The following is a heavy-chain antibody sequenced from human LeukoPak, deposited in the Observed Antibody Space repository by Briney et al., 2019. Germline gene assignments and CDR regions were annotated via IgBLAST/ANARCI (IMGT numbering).Heavy chain of an antibody. CDR1: GGSISSGGYY. J-gene: IGHJ4*02. Sequence: PSQTLSLTCTVSGGSISSGGYYWSWIRQHPGKGLEWIGYIYYSGSTYYNPSLKSRVTISVDTSKNQFSLKLSFVTAADTAVYYCARGDHYSRRVFDYWGQGTLVTVSS. D-gene: IGHD2-21*01. V-gene: IGHV4-31*03. CDR2: IYYSGST. CDR3: ARGDHYSRRVFDY.